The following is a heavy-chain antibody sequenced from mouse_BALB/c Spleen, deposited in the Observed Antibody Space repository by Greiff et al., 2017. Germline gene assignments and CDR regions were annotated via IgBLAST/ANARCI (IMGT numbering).Heavy chain of an antibody. CDR1: GYTFTDYE. V-gene: IGHV1-15*01. D-gene: IGHD2-1*01. CDR3: TRDGTFDY. J-gene: IGHJ2*01. Sequence: QVQLQQSGAELVRPGASVTLSCKASGYTFTDYEMHWVKQTPVHGLEWIGAIDPETGGTAYNQKFKGKATLTADKSSSTAYMELRSLTSEDSAVYYCTRDGTFDYWGQGTTLTVSS. CDR2: IDPETGGT.